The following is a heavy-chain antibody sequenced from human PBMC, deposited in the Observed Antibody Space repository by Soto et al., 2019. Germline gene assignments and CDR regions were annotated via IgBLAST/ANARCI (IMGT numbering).Heavy chain of an antibody. CDR2: IHYNSASP. CDR1: GYTFTNYY. V-gene: IGHV1-46*01. J-gene: IGHJ4*02. CDR3: ATGGPNRGTIESFDY. Sequence: ASVKVSCKASGYTFTNYYMHWVRQAPGQGLEWMGVIHYNSASPTYAQKFQGRVTMARDTSTSTVSVELSSLTSEDTAVYYCATGGPNRGTIESFDYWGQGTLVTVSS. D-gene: IGHD3-16*01.